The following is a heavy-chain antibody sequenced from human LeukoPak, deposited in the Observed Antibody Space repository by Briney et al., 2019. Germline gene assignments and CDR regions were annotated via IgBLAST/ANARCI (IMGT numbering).Heavy chain of an antibody. J-gene: IGHJ4*02. CDR1: GYTFTSYG. CDR2: MNPNSGNT. Sequence: ASVKVSCKASGYTFTSYGISWVRQAPGQGLEWMGWMNPNSGNTGYAQKFQGRVTMTRNTSISTAYMELSSLRSEGTAVYYCARYYDILTDEGYFDYWGQGTLVTVSS. CDR3: ARYYDILTDEGYFDY. D-gene: IGHD3-9*01. V-gene: IGHV1-8*02.